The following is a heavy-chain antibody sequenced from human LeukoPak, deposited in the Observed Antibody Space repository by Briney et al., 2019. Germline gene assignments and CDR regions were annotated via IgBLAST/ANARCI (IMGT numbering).Heavy chain of an antibody. CDR3: ARCPWNGGSWFLDL. D-gene: IGHD1-1*01. Sequence: LSLTCIVSGYSVDSGYFWGWIRQAPGKGLEWISYISSSGSVIYQADSVKGRFTISRDNAKNSLYLDMNRLRLEDTAVYYCARCPWNGGSWFLDLWGRGTLVTVSS. CDR2: ISSSGSVI. V-gene: IGHV3-11*04. CDR1: GYSVDSGYF. J-gene: IGHJ2*01.